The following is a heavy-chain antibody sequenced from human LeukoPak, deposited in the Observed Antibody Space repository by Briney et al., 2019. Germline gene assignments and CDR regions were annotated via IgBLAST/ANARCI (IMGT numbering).Heavy chain of an antibody. CDR2: ISGSGAFT. D-gene: IGHD3-10*01. V-gene: IGHV3-23*01. J-gene: IGHJ6*02. Sequence: GGSLRLSCAASGFTFSSYAMSWVRQAPGKGLEWVSAISGSGAFTYYADSVKGRFTISRDNSKNTLYLQMNSLRAEDTAVYYCAKDQSVLLWSGDYHHGMDVWGQGTTVTVS. CDR3: AKDQSVLLWSGDYHHGMDV. CDR1: GFTFSSYA.